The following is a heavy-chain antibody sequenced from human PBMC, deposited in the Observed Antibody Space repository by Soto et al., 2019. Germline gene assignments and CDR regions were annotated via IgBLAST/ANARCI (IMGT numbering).Heavy chain of an antibody. J-gene: IGHJ4*02. Sequence: GGSLRLSCAASGFTFSSYSMNWVRQAPGKGLEWVSSISSSSSYIYYADSVKGRFTISRDNAKNSLYLQMNSLRAEDTAVYYCARQDSGGHQSPFDYWGQGTLVTVSS. CDR3: ARQDSGGHQSPFDY. CDR1: GFTFSSYS. D-gene: IGHD2-15*01. CDR2: ISSSSSYI. V-gene: IGHV3-21*01.